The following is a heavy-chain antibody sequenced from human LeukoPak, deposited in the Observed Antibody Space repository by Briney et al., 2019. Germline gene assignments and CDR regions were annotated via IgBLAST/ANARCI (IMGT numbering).Heavy chain of an antibody. D-gene: IGHD6-19*01. J-gene: IGHJ4*02. V-gene: IGHV1-18*01. CDR1: GYTFTSYG. Sequence: ASVKVSRKASGYTFTSYGISWVRQAPGQGLEWMGWISAYNGNTDYAQKLQGRVTMTTDTSTSTAYMELRSLRSDDTAVYYCARDDYSSGWYYFDYWGQGTLVTVSS. CDR3: ARDDYSSGWYYFDY. CDR2: ISAYNGNT.